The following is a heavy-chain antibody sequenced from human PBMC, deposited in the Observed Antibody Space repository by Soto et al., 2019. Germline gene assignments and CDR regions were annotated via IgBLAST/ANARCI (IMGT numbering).Heavy chain of an antibody. CDR1: GGSVSIGDYL. CDR2: IHDSGNT. J-gene: IGHJ5*02. D-gene: IGHD4-17*01. V-gene: IGHV4-30-4*01. Sequence: VQLQESGPGLVTPSQTLSLTCTVFGGSVSIGDYLWSWIRQRPGKGLEWIGYIHDSGNTYYNPSLKCRVTISLDTSKNQCSLKVTSMTAADTAVYFCARARGGDSGDYASLFDRWGQGNLVTVSS. CDR3: ARARGGDSGDYASLFDR.